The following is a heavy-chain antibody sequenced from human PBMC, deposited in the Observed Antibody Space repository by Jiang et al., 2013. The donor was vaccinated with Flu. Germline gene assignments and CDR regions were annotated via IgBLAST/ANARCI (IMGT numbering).Heavy chain of an antibody. D-gene: IGHD5-18*01. Sequence: SGAEVKKPGASVKVSCKASGYTFTSYGISWVRQAPGQGLEWMGWISAYNGNTNYAQKLQGRVTMTTDTSTSTAYMELRSLRSDDTAVYYCANLIEGYSYGYGPYYYMDVWGKGTTVTVSS. J-gene: IGHJ6*03. CDR1: GYTFTSYG. CDR3: ANLIEGYSYGYGPYYYMDV. V-gene: IGHV1-18*01. CDR2: ISAYNGNT.